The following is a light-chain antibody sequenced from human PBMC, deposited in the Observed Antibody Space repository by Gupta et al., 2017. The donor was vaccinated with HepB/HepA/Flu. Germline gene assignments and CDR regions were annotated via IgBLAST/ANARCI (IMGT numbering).Light chain of an antibody. Sequence: QSVLTPPPSVSAAPGQKVTISCSGSSSNIGNNPVSWYQQLPGPAPNLLIFDTNKRPSAIPDPFSVSRSGTSATLAITGLQPGYEADYYCGTWDSSLSPGHYVFGTGTKFTVL. CDR3: GTWDSSLSPGHYV. CDR1: SSNIGNNP. J-gene: IGLJ1*01. V-gene: IGLV1-51*01. CDR2: DTN.